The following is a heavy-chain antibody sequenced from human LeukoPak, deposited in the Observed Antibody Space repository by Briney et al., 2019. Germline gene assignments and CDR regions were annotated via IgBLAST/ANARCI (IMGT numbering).Heavy chain of an antibody. CDR1: GFTFSSYG. D-gene: IGHD6-6*01. CDR3: ARADSSSTEAFDI. J-gene: IGHJ3*02. Sequence: GGSLRLSCAASGFTFSSYGMHWVRQAPGKGLEWVAVISYDGSNKYYADSVKGRFTISRDNSKNTLYLQMNSLRAEDTAVYYCARADSSSTEAFDIWGQGTMVTVSS. CDR2: ISYDGSNK. V-gene: IGHV3-30*19.